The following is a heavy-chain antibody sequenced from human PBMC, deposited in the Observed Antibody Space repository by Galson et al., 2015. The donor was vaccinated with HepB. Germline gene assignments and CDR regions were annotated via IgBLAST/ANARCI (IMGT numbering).Heavy chain of an antibody. CDR1: GFTFSSYA. D-gene: IGHD2-21*02. CDR2: ISGSGGST. J-gene: IGHJ1*01. Sequence: SLRLSCAASGFTFSSYAMSWVRQAPGKGLEWVSAISGSGGSTYYADSVKGRFTISRDNSKNTLYLQMNSLRAEDTAVYYCAKLAYCGGDCYRYFQHWGQGTLVTVSS. CDR3: AKLAYCGGDCYRYFQH. V-gene: IGHV3-23*01.